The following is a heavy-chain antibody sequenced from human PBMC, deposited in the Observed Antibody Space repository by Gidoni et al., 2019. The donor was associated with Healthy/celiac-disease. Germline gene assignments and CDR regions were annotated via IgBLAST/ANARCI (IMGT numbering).Heavy chain of an antibody. CDR2: IYYSGST. D-gene: IGHD3-22*01. J-gene: IGHJ3*02. CDR3: RGYYYPLTAFDI. Sequence: QLQLQESGPGLVKPSETLSLTCTVSGRSFRSSSYYWGWIRQPPGKGLEWIGSIYYSGSTYYNPSHKSRVTISVDTSKNQFSLKLSSVTAADAAVYYCRGYYYPLTAFDIWGQGTMVTVSS. CDR1: GRSFRSSSYY. V-gene: IGHV4-39*01.